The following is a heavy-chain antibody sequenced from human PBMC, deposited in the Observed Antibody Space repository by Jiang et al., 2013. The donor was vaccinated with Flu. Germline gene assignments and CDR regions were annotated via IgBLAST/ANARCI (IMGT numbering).Heavy chain of an antibody. D-gene: IGHD6-13*01. J-gene: IGHJ3*02. Sequence: YPGDSEYQIQPAFQGQVTISADKSISTAYLQWSSLKASDTAMYYCAAARDDAFDIWGQGTMVTVSS. CDR3: AAARDDAFDI. CDR2: YPGDSEY. V-gene: IGHV5-51*01.